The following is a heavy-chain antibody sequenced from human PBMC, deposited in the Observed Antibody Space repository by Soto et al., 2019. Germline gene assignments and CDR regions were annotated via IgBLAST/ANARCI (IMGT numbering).Heavy chain of an antibody. CDR2: IYVGGIT. CDR3: ARGGSSREGVVVPAAIAYFDP. D-gene: IGHD2-2*01. Sequence: GGSLRLSCAASGFTVSTNYMSWVRQAPGQGLEWVSVIYVGGITYYADYVKGRFTISRDNSKNTPYLQMNSLRAEDTAIYYCARGGSSREGVVVPAAIAYFDPWGQGTLVTVSS. CDR1: GFTVSTNY. V-gene: IGHV3-53*01. J-gene: IGHJ5*02.